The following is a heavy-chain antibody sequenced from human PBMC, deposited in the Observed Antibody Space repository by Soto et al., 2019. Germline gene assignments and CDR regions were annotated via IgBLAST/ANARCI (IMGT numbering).Heavy chain of an antibody. CDR2: IYYSGST. V-gene: IGHV4-61*01. D-gene: IGHD6-19*01. Sequence: SETLSLTCTVSGGSVSSGSYYWSWIRQPPGKGLEWIGYIYYSGSTNYNASLQSRVTISVDTSKNQFSLKLSSVTAADTAVYYCARGSRIAVSPWNYWGQGTLVTVSS. CDR3: ARGSRIAVSPWNY. J-gene: IGHJ4*02. CDR1: GGSVSSGSYY.